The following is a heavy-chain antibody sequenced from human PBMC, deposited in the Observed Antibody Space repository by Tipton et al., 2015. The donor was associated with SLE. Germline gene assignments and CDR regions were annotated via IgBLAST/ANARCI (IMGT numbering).Heavy chain of an antibody. D-gene: IGHD4-23*01. J-gene: IGHJ3*02. CDR3: ARDTVGWYSGAFDI. V-gene: IGHV4-59*11. CDR2: IYYSGST. Sequence: TLSLTCTVSGGSISSHYWSWFRQPPGKGLEWIGYIYYSGSTNYNPSLKSRVTISVDTSKNQFSLKLSSVTAAGTAVYYCARDTVGWYSGAFDIWGQGTMVTVSS. CDR1: GGSISSHY.